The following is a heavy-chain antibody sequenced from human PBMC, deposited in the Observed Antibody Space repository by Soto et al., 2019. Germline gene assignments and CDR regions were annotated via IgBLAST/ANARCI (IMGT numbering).Heavy chain of an antibody. J-gene: IGHJ6*02. Sequence: GSLRVFCAVSGFSLSSYSMNWVRQAPGKGLEWVSSISSSSSYIYYADSVKGRFTISRDNAKNSLYLQMKSLRAEDTAVYYCARWHWSSTSCYKVGGMDVWGQGTTVTVSS. V-gene: IGHV3-21*01. CDR2: ISSSSSYI. CDR3: ARWHWSSTSCYKVGGMDV. D-gene: IGHD2-2*02. CDR1: GFSLSSYS.